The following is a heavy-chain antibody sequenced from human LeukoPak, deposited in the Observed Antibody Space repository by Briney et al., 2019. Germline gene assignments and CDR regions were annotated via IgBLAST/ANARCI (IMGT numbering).Heavy chain of an antibody. J-gene: IGHJ4*02. D-gene: IGHD2-15*01. Sequence: GASVNVSCKASGYTFTGYYMHWVRQAPGQGLEWMGWINPNSGGTNYAQKFQGWVTMTRDTSISTAYMELSRLRSDDTAVYYCARDGGYCSGGSCYNYFDYWGQGTLVTVSS. CDR1: GYTFTGYY. V-gene: IGHV1-2*04. CDR3: ARDGGYCSGGSCYNYFDY. CDR2: INPNSGGT.